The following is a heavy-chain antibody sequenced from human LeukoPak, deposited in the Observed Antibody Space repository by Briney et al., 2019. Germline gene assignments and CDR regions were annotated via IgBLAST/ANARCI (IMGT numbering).Heavy chain of an antibody. V-gene: IGHV3-23*01. Sequence: GGSLRLSCAASGFTFSSYAMSWVRQTPGKGLEWVSAISGSGGSTYYADSVKGRFTISRDNSKNTLYLQMNSLRAEDTAVYYCAKVRAPMIVVVLRGPWFDPWGLGTLVPVSS. J-gene: IGHJ5*02. CDR2: ISGSGGST. D-gene: IGHD3-22*01. CDR3: AKVRAPMIVVVLRGPWFDP. CDR1: GFTFSSYA.